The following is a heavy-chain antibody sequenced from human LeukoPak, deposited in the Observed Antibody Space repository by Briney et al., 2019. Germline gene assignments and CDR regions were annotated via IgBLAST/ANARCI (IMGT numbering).Heavy chain of an antibody. CDR2: IYSGGST. CDR3: ARALTSDY. V-gene: IGHV3-53*01. CDR1: GFTVSSNY. Sequence: GGSLRLSCAASGFTVSSNYMSWARQAPGKGLEWVSVIYSGGSTYYADSVKGRFTISRDKSKNMVYLQMNSLRADDTAVYYCARALTSDYWGQGTLVTVSS. J-gene: IGHJ4*02.